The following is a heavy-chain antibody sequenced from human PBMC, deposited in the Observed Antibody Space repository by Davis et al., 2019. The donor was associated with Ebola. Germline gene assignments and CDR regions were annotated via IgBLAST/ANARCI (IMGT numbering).Heavy chain of an antibody. V-gene: IGHV3-30-3*01. D-gene: IGHD3-22*01. CDR3: AKSAPESFHYYDSSGYYPW. CDR2: ISYDGSNK. CDR1: GFTFSSYA. J-gene: IGHJ4*02. Sequence: GASLKISCAASGFTFSSYAMHWVRQAPGKGLEWVAVISYDGSNKYYADSVKGRFTISRDNSKNTLYLQMNSLRAEDTAVYYCAKSAPESFHYYDSSGYYPWWGQGTLVTVSS.